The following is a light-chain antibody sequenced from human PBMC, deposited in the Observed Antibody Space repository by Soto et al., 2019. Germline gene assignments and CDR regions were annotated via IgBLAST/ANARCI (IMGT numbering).Light chain of an antibody. CDR1: QVITND. CDR3: QQYESLPLT. Sequence: DIQMTQSPSSLSASVGDRLTITCRASQVITNDLGWYQQKPGKAPKRLIYAASTLQSGVPSRFSGSGSGTEFTLTISSLQPEDFATYYCQQYESLPLTFGQGTRLEIK. CDR2: AAS. J-gene: IGKJ5*01. V-gene: IGKV1-17*01.